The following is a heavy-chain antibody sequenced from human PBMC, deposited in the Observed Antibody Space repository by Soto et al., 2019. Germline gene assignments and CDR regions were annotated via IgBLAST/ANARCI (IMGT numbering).Heavy chain of an antibody. CDR1: RFVVSSDY. J-gene: IGHJ4*02. D-gene: IGHD2-15*01. CDR3: ARAQGYCSGGTCLKLYFDY. Sequence: LILACSASRFVVSSDYMTLVRQGPGKGLEWFSLINVLCNTFDADSVKGRFSIYRDESKNIVHLQMNSLTADDTAVYYCARAQGYCSGGTCLKLYFDYRGQGALVPVSS. V-gene: IGHV3-53*01. CDR2: INVLCNT.